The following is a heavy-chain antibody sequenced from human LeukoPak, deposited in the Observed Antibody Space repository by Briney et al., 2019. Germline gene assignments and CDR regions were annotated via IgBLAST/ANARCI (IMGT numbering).Heavy chain of an antibody. V-gene: IGHV1-24*01. D-gene: IGHD5-12*01. CDR3: ATLDIVATTLGY. J-gene: IGHJ4*02. CDR2: FDPEDGET. Sequence: ASVKVSCKVSGYTLTELSMHWVRQAPGKGLEWMGGFDPEDGETIYAQKFQGRVTMTEDTSTDTAYMELSSLRSEDTAVYYCATLDIVATTLGYWGQGTLVTVSS. CDR1: GYTLTELS.